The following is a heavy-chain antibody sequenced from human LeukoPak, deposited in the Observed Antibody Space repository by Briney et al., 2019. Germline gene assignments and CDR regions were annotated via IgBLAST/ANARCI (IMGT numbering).Heavy chain of an antibody. V-gene: IGHV3-30-3*01. D-gene: IGHD3-10*01. CDR1: GFTFSSYA. J-gene: IGHJ4*02. CDR3: ARSTIYGSGNPFDY. Sequence: GGSLRLSCAASGFTFSSYAMHWVRQAPGKGLEWVAVISYDGSNKYYADSVKGRFTISRDNSKNTLYLQMNSLRAEDTAVYYCARSTIYGSGNPFDYWGQGTLVTVSS. CDR2: ISYDGSNK.